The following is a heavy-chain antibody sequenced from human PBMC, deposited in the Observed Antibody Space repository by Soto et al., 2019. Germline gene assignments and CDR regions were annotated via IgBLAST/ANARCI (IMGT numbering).Heavy chain of an antibody. CDR3: ARDWTSSSWPHY. D-gene: IGHD6-13*01. CDR1: GYSFTSHY. V-gene: IGHV1-3*01. Sequence: ASVKVSCKAIGYSFTSHYMHWVRQAPGQRLEWMGWINAGNGNTKYSQKFQGRVTITRDTSASTAYMELSSLKSEDTAVYYCARDWTSSSWPHYWGQGTLVTVSS. J-gene: IGHJ4*02. CDR2: INAGNGNT.